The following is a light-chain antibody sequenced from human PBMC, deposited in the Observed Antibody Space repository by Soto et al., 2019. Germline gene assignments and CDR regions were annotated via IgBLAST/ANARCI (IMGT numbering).Light chain of an antibody. CDR1: SSNIGSNT. V-gene: IGLV1-44*01. Sequence: QSVLTQPPSASGTPGQRFTISCSGISSNIGSNTVNWYQQLPGTAPKLLIYSSNQRPSGVPDRFSGSKSGTSASLAISGLQSEDEADYYCAAWDDSLNGQVFGGGTQLTV. CDR3: AAWDDSLNGQV. J-gene: IGLJ2*01. CDR2: SSN.